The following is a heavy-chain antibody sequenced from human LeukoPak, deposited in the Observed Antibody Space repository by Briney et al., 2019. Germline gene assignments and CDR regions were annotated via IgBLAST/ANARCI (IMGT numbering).Heavy chain of an antibody. CDR2: IRYDGSNK. CDR3: ASLDYYDSSGYYPNWFDP. D-gene: IGHD3-22*01. J-gene: IGHJ5*02. V-gene: IGHV3-30*02. CDR1: GFTFSSYG. Sequence: AGGSLRLSCAASGFTFSSYGMHWVRQAPGKGLEWVAFIRYDGSNKYYADSVKGRFTISRDNSKNTLYLQMNSLRAEDTAVYYCASLDYYDSSGYYPNWFDPWGQGTLVTVSS.